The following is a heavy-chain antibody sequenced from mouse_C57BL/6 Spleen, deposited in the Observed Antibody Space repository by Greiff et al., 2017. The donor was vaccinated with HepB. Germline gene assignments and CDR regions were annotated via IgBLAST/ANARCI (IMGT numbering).Heavy chain of an antibody. D-gene: IGHD1-1*01. CDR1: GYSFTDYN. V-gene: IGHV1-39*01. Sequence: VQLQQSGPELVKPGASVKISCKASGYSFTDYNMNWVKQSNGKSLEWIGVINPNYGTTSYNQKFKGKATLTVDQSSSTAYMQLNSLTSEDSAVYYCARAYYYGSSYVDYAMDYWGQGTSVTVSS. CDR2: INPNYGTT. CDR3: ARAYYYGSSYVDYAMDY. J-gene: IGHJ4*01.